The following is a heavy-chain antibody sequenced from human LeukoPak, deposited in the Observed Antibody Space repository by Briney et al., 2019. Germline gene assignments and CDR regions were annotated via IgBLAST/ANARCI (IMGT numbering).Heavy chain of an antibody. D-gene: IGHD3-22*01. CDR1: GGTFSSYA. CDR3: ARAPEDSSGYYDYYYYMDV. J-gene: IGHJ6*03. CDR2: IIPIFGTA. Sequence: SVKVSCKASGGTFSSYAISWVRQAPGQGLEWMGGIIPIFGTANYAQKFQGRVTITTDESTSTAYMELSSLRSEDTAVYYCARAPEDSSGYYDYYYYMDVWGKGTTVTVSS. V-gene: IGHV1-69*05.